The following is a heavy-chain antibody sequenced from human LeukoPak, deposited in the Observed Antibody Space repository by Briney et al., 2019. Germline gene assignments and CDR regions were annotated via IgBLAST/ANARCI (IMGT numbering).Heavy chain of an antibody. CDR3: ARDPASGGFDS. CDR2: ISTHGNYI. J-gene: IGHJ4*02. CDR1: GFTFSGHG. V-gene: IGHV3-21*01. Sequence: GGSLRLSCAASGFTFSGHGMSWVRQAPGKGLEWVSYISTHGNYIYYADSVRGRLTISRDNAKNSLYLQMNSLRAEDTAMYYCARDPASGGFDSWGQGILVTVSS. D-gene: IGHD2-15*01.